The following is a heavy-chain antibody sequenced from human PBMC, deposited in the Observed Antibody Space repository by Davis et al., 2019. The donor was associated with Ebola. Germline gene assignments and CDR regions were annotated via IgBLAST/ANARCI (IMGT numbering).Heavy chain of an antibody. J-gene: IGHJ4*02. D-gene: IGHD2-2*01. Sequence: SETLSLTCGVYGGSDSGYFRTWIRQPPGKGLEWIGEINQNGGTKYNPSLQSRVTISVDTSKNQFSLTLSSVTAADTAAYYCALGFCTRTSCLADYWGQGTLVTVSP. CDR1: GGSDSGYF. V-gene: IGHV4-34*01. CDR3: ALGFCTRTSCLADY. CDR2: INQNGGT.